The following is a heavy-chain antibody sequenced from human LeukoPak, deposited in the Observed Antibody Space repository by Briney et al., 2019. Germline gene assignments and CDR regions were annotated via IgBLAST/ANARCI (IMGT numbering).Heavy chain of an antibody. J-gene: IGHJ3*02. D-gene: IGHD5-24*01. V-gene: IGHV1-18*01. Sequence: ASVKVSCMASGYTFTSYGVSWVRQAPGQGLEWLGWIGTYNGDTNYAQNLQGRVTMTTDPSTRTAYMELRSLRSDDTAVYYCARDRGYNPDTFDIWGQGTMVTVSS. CDR2: IGTYNGDT. CDR3: ARDRGYNPDTFDI. CDR1: GYTFTSYG.